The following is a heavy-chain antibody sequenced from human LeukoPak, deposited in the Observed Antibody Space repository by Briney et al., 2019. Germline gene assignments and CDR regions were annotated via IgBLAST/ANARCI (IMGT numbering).Heavy chain of an antibody. CDR1: GGNFTSYS. D-gene: IGHD5-12*01. V-gene: IGHV1-69*01. Sequence: SVKVSCKAFGGNFTSYSVSWVRQAPGQGLEYMGRIIQIFDTANYAQEFQGRVTITADEATATAYLELSSLTSEDTAVYYCAHSGNDYFDYWGQGTLVTVSS. CDR3: AHSGNDYFDY. CDR2: IIQIFDTA. J-gene: IGHJ4*02.